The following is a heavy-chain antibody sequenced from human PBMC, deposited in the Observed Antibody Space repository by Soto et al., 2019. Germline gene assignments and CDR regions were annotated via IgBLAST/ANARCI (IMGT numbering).Heavy chain of an antibody. J-gene: IGHJ6*02. V-gene: IGHV4-30-2*01. D-gene: IGHD3-3*01. CDR3: ARWAYYDLGMDV. CDR1: GGSISSGGYS. CDR2: IYHSGST. Sequence: LSLTCAVSGGSISSGGYSWSWIRQPPGKGLEWIGYIYHSGSTYYNPSLKSRVTISVDRSKNQFSLKLSSVTAADTAVYYCARWAYYDLGMDVWGQGTTVTVSS.